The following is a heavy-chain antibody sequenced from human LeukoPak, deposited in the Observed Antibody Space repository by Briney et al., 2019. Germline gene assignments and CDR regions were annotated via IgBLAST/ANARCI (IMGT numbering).Heavy chain of an antibody. V-gene: IGHV1-2*02. J-gene: IGHJ4*02. CDR1: GYTFTGYY. CDR2: INPNSGGT. D-gene: IGHD3-16*01. Sequence: ASVKVSCKASGYTFTGYYMYWVRQAPGQGLECMGWINPNSGGTNYAQKFQGRVTMTRDTSINTAYMELSRLRSDDTAVYYCARGDVYFDYWGQGTLVTVSS. CDR3: ARGDVYFDY.